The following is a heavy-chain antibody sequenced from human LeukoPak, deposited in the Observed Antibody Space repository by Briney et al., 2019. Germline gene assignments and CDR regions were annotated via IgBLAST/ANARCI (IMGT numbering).Heavy chain of an antibody. V-gene: IGHV4-59*08. D-gene: IGHD1-26*01. CDR3: ARHDNGGTYLLDS. Sequence: SETLSLTCTVSGGFISNYYWSWIRQPPGKRLEYIGYIHYSGSTTYNPSLKSRVTMSVDTSKNQLSLMLSSVTAADTAVYYCARHDNGGTYLLDSWGQGALVTVSS. CDR2: IHYSGST. CDR1: GGFISNYY. J-gene: IGHJ4*02.